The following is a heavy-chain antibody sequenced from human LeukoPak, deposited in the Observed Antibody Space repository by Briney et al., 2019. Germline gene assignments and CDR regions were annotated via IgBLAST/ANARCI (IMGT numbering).Heavy chain of an antibody. J-gene: IGHJ3*02. D-gene: IGHD3-16*01. CDR1: GGSISSYC. Sequence: SETLSLTCTISGGSISSYCWSWIRQPPGKGLEWIGYIYYSGSTNYNPSLKSRVTISVDTSKNQFSLKLSFVTAADTAVYYCERGGGGYAFDIWGQGTMVTVSS. V-gene: IGHV4-59*01. CDR3: ERGGGGYAFDI. CDR2: IYYSGST.